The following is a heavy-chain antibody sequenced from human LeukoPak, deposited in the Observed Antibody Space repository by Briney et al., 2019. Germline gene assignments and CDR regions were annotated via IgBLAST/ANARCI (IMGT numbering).Heavy chain of an antibody. V-gene: IGHV3-23*01. J-gene: IGHJ4*02. CDR2: ISGRGGST. CDR3: EKDVVTAHPWYFYY. D-gene: IGHD2-21*02. Sequence: GGSLRLSCADSGFTFSSYAMSWVRQAPGKGLEWVSAISGRGGSTYYADSVKGRFTISRDNSKNTLYLQMSSLRAEDTAVYYCEKDVVTAHPWYFYYWGQGTLVTVSS. CDR1: GFTFSSYA.